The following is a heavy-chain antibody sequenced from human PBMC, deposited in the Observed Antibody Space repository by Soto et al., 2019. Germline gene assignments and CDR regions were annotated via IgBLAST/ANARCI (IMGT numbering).Heavy chain of an antibody. CDR2: ISSSSSYI. V-gene: IGHV3-21*01. J-gene: IGHJ5*02. Sequence: LGWSLRLSSAASGFTFSSYSMNWVRQAPGKGLEWVSSISSSSSYIYYADSVKGRFTISRDNAKNSLYLQMNSLRAEDTAVYYCARTPETAMVNLANGFDPWGQGTL. D-gene: IGHD5-18*01. CDR1: GFTFSSYS. CDR3: ARTPETAMVNLANGFDP.